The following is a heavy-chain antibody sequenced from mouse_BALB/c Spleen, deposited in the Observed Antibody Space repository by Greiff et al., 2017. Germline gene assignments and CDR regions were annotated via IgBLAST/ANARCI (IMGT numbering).Heavy chain of an antibody. D-gene: IGHD2-3*01. CDR1: GYTFSSYW. CDR2: IDPSDSET. J-gene: IGHJ2*01. Sequence: QVQLQQSGAELMKPGASVKISCKATGYTFSSYWIEWVKQRPGHGLEWIGMIDPSDSETRLNQKFKDKATLTVDKSSSTAYMQLSSPTSEDSAVYYCARGYDGYSIDYWGQGTTLTVSS. V-gene: IGHV1S126*01. CDR3: ARGYDGYSIDY.